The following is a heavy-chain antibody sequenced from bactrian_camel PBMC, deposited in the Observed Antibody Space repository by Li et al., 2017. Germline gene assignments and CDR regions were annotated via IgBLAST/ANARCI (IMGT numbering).Heavy chain of an antibody. D-gene: IGHD3*01. CDR1: GFTSMSCG. J-gene: IGHJ4*01. Sequence: VQLVESGGGSVQAGGSLRLSCTAPGFTSMSCGIDWYRQAAGDERKWVSSIATDGSTRYSDSVKGRFTISKDKRKDTVYLQMDNLKPEDTAMYYCAADLAPVGWRPSSLSTCRYYYQGHGTQVTVS. V-gene: IGHV3S53*01. CDR2: IATDGST.